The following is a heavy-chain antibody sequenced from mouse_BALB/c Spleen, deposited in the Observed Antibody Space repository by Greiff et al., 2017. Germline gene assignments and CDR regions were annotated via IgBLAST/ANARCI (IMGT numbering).Heavy chain of an antibody. CDR2: IDTSDSYT. J-gene: IGHJ4*01. V-gene: IGHV1-69*01. D-gene: IGHD2-4*01. CDR3: AGGLRRYYAMDY. CDR1: GYTFTDYW. Sequence: QVQLQQPGAELVMPGASVKMSCKASGYTFTDYWMHWVKQRPGQGLEWIGAIDTSDSYTSYNQKFKGKATLTVDESSSTAYMQLSSLTSEDSAVYYCAGGLRRYYAMDYWGQGTSVTVSA.